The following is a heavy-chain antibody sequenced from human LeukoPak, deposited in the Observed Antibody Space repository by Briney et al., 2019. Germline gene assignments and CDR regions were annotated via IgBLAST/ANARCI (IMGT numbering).Heavy chain of an antibody. CDR3: AGSWFYRDYFEY. J-gene: IGHJ4*02. CDR2: LSYDGSNE. D-gene: IGHD3-10*01. Sequence: GGSLRLSCAASGFPFSSYGMHWVRQAPGKGLEWVAVLSYDGSNEYYADSVKGRFAISRDNSKNTLYLQMNSLRVEDTAVYYCAGSWFYRDYFEYWGQGTLVTVSS. V-gene: IGHV3-30*03. CDR1: GFPFSSYG.